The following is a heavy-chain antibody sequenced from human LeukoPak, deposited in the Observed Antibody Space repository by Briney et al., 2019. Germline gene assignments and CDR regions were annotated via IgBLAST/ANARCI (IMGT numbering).Heavy chain of an antibody. Sequence: GGSLRLSCAASGFIFSNAWMSWVRQAPGKGLEWVGRIKRKTDGGTTDYAAPVKGRFTISRDDSKNTLYLQMNSLKTEDTAVYYCTTFSYYYGSGSYCSFDYWGQGTLVTVSS. CDR2: IKRKTDGGTT. CDR1: GFIFSNAW. CDR3: TTFSYYYGSGSYCSFDY. V-gene: IGHV3-15*01. D-gene: IGHD3-10*01. J-gene: IGHJ4*02.